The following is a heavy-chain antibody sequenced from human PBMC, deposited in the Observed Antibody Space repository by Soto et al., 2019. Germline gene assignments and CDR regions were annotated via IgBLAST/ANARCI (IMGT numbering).Heavy chain of an antibody. J-gene: IGHJ6*01. Sequence: GGSLRLCWAASGCTFSDYGVHWVRQAPGKGLKWVAVISYDGSNKYYADSVMGRFTISRDNSKNTLYLQMNSLRAEDTAVYYCAKDLVRVSRKEYYYYYYGMDVWGQGSTVTVSS. CDR2: ISYDGSNK. D-gene: IGHD3-10*01. CDR3: AKDLVRVSRKEYYYYYYGMDV. CDR1: GCTFSDYG. V-gene: IGHV3-30*18.